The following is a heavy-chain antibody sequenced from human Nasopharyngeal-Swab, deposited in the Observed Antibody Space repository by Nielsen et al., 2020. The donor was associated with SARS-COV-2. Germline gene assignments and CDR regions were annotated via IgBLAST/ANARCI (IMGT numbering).Heavy chain of an antibody. CDR1: GFTFNNYW. CDR2: IKQDGTEK. CDR3: ARAEGGGYSYGFDNWFDP. D-gene: IGHD5-18*01. J-gene: IGHJ5*02. V-gene: IGHV3-7*01. Sequence: ESLKISCAASGFTFNNYWMTWVRQAPGKGLEWVANIKQDGTEKDYVDSVKGRFTISRDNAKSSLYLQMNILRVEDTAIYYCARAEGGGYSYGFDNWFDPWGQGTQVIVSS.